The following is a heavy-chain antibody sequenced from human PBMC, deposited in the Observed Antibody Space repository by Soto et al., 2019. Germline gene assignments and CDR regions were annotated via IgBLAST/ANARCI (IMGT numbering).Heavy chain of an antibody. Sequence: SETLSLTCTVSGGSISSYYWSWIRQPPGKGLEWIGYIYYSGSTNYNPSLKSRVTISVDTSKNQFSLKLSSVTAADTAVYYCARDIRGSGSYYYYYYMDVWGKGTTVTVSS. CDR3: ARDIRGSGSYYYYYYMDV. J-gene: IGHJ6*03. D-gene: IGHD3-10*01. V-gene: IGHV4-59*01. CDR2: IYYSGST. CDR1: GGSISSYY.